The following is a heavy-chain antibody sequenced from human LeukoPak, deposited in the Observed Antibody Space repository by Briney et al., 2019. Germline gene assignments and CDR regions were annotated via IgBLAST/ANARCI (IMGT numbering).Heavy chain of an antibody. J-gene: IGHJ6*04. CDR2: ISYDGSNK. Sequence: HPGRSLRLSCAASGFTFSGYGMHWVRQAPGKGLEWVAVISYDGSNKYYADSVKGRFTISRDNSKNTLYLQMNSLRAEDTAVYYCAKDSLGYCSSTSCYYYYYGMDVWGKGTTVTVSS. CDR3: AKDSLGYCSSTSCYYYYYGMDV. CDR1: GFTFSGYG. D-gene: IGHD2-2*01. V-gene: IGHV3-30*18.